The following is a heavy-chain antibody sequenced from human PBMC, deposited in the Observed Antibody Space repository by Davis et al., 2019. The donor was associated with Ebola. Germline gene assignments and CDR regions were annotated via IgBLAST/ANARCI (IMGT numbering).Heavy chain of an antibody. CDR3: ARLVMGISYYYYGMDV. CDR2: IYPGDSDT. V-gene: IGHV5-51*01. Sequence: GESLKISCKASGYSFTSFWIGWVRQPPGKGLEWMGIIYPGDSDTRYSPSFQGQVTISADKSISTAYLQWSSLKASDTAMYYCARLVMGISYYYYGMDVWGQGTTVTVSS. CDR1: GYSFTSFW. J-gene: IGHJ6*02. D-gene: IGHD3-22*01.